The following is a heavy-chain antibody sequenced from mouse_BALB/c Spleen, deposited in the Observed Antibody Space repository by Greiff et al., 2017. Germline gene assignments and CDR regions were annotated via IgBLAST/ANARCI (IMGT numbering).Heavy chain of an antibody. CDR1: GYTFTSYW. CDR2: INPSTGYT. J-gene: IGHJ3*01. Sequence: VQLQQSGAELAKPGASVKMSCKASGYTFTSYWMHWVKQRPGQGLEWIGYINPSTGYTEYNQKFKDEATLTADKSSSTAYMQLSSLTSEDSAVYYCAREDGYYVRFAYWGQGTLVTVSA. CDR3: AREDGYYVRFAY. D-gene: IGHD2-3*01. V-gene: IGHV1-7*01.